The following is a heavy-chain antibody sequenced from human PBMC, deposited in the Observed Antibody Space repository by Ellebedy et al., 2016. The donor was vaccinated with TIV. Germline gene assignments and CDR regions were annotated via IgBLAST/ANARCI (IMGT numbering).Heavy chain of an antibody. D-gene: IGHD3-22*01. Sequence: GESLKISCAASGFTFSSYSMNWVRQAPGKGLEWVSYISSSSSTIYYADSVKGRFTISRDNAKNSLYLQMNSLRAEDTAVYYCARGHYYDSSGYYGHWGQGTLVTVSS. CDR1: GFTFSSYS. J-gene: IGHJ4*02. CDR2: ISSSSSTI. V-gene: IGHV3-48*01. CDR3: ARGHYYDSSGYYGH.